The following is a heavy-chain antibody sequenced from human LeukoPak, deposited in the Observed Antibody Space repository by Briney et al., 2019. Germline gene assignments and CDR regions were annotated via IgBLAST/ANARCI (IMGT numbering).Heavy chain of an antibody. CDR3: ARDRDYYGWYYFNY. D-gene: IGHD3-10*01. CDR1: GYTFTSYG. CDR2: ISAYNGNT. J-gene: IGHJ4*02. Sequence: ASVKVSCKASGYTFTSYGISWVRQAPGQGLEWMGWISAYNGNTNYAQKLQGRVTITTDESTSTAYMELSSLRSEDTAVYYCARDRDYYGWYYFNYWGQGTLVTVSS. V-gene: IGHV1-18*01.